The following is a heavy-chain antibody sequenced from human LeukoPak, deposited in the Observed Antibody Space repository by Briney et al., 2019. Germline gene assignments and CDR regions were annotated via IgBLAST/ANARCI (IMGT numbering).Heavy chain of an antibody. CDR3: ARDGSGSYYITDY. CDR2: INPNSGGT. D-gene: IGHD3-10*01. Sequence: ASVKVSCKASGYTFTGYYMHWVRQAPGQGLEWMGWINPNSGGTNYAQKFQGRVTMTRDTSISTAYMELSRLRSDDTAMYYCARDGSGSYYITDYWGQGTLVTVSS. V-gene: IGHV1-2*02. CDR1: GYTFTGYY. J-gene: IGHJ4*02.